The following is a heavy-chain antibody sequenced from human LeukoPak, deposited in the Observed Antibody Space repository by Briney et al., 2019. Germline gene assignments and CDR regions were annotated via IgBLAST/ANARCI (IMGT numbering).Heavy chain of an antibody. Sequence: EASVKVSCKASGGTFSSYAISWVRQAPGQGLEWMGRIIPILGIANYAQKFQGRVTITADKSTSTAYMELSSLRSEDTAVYYCARYRSEMANAFDIWGQGTMVTVSS. CDR1: GGTFSSYA. CDR3: ARYRSEMANAFDI. J-gene: IGHJ3*02. V-gene: IGHV1-69*04. CDR2: IIPILGIA. D-gene: IGHD6-25*01.